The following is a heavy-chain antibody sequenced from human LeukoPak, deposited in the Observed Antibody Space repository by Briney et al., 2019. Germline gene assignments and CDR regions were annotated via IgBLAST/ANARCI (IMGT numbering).Heavy chain of an antibody. CDR3: ARDHRPEIQYYYMDV. Sequence: GGSLRLSCAASGFSLSNFGMHWVRQAPGKGLEWVAALLYDGNTKHYADSVKGRFTISRDISKNTFYLQMNSLTAEDRAVYYCARDHRPEIQYYYMDVWGKGTTVAVPS. J-gene: IGHJ6*03. CDR1: GFSLSNFG. V-gene: IGHV3-33*01. D-gene: IGHD1-14*01. CDR2: LLYDGNTK.